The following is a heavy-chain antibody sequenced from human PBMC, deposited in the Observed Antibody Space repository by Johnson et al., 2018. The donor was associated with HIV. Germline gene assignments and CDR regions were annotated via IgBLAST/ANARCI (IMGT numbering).Heavy chain of an antibody. CDR3: AKVLSPRPWGDDAFDI. Sequence: QVQLVESGGGVVQPGRSLRLSCAASGFTFSSYGMHWVRQAPGKGLEWVAVMSFDETNSYDSDSVDVKGRFTISRDNSKNTLYLQMNSLRAEDTAVYYCAKVLSPRPWGDDAFDIWGQGTMVTVSS. V-gene: IGHV3-30*18. CDR2: MSFDETNS. J-gene: IGHJ3*02. CDR1: GFTFSSYG. D-gene: IGHD7-27*01.